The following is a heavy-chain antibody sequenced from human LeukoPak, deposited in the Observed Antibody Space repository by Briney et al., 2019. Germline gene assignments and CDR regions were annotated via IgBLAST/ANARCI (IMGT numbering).Heavy chain of an antibody. CDR2: IYYSGST. CDR3: ARHQRSTGSYGMDV. Sequence: PSETLSLTCTVSSGSISSINYYWGWIRQSPGKGLEWIGSIYYSGSTYYNPSLKSRVTMSVDTSKNQFSLNLTSVTAADTALYYCARHQRSTGSYGMDVWGQGTTVTVSS. CDR1: SGSISSINYY. V-gene: IGHV4-39*01. J-gene: IGHJ6*02. D-gene: IGHD2-8*02.